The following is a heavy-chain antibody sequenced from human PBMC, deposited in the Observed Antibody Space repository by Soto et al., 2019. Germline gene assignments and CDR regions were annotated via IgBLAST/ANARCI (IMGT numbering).Heavy chain of an antibody. CDR3: APSGGVGGGFNYYGREV. D-gene: IGHD5-12*01. V-gene: IGHV4-31*03. Sequence: SETLSLTCTVSGGSISSGGYYWYWTRQHPGKGLEWIGYIYYSGTTYYNPSLKSRVTISVDTSKNQFSLKLSSVTAADTAVYYGAPSGGVGGGFNYYGREVGGQGTTVT. CDR1: GGSISSGGYY. J-gene: IGHJ6*02. CDR2: IYYSGTT.